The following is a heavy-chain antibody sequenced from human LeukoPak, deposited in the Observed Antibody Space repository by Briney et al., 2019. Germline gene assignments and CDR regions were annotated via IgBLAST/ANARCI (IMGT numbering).Heavy chain of an antibody. V-gene: IGHV1-69*05. J-gene: IGHJ3*02. CDR1: GGTFSSYA. CDR2: IIPIFGTA. D-gene: IGHD3-22*01. Sequence: SVKVSCKASGGTFSSYAISWVRQAPGQGLEWMGGIIPIFGTANYAQKFQGRVTITTDESTSTAYMELSSLRSEDTAVYYCARLITMIVVVNSPHAFDIRGQGTMVTVSS. CDR3: ARLITMIVVVNSPHAFDI.